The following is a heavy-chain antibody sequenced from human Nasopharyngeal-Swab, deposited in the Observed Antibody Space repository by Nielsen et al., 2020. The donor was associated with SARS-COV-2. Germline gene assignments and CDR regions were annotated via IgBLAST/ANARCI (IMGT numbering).Heavy chain of an antibody. V-gene: IGHV4-59*12. CDR3: AQTTYSGYFDY. Sequence: SETLSLTCTVSGGSISSYYWSWIRQPPGKGLEWIGCIYYSGSTNYNPSLKSRVTISVDKSKNQFSLKLSSVTAADTAVYYCAQTTYSGYFDYWGQGTPVTVSS. D-gene: IGHD2-15*01. CDR1: GGSISSYY. J-gene: IGHJ4*02. CDR2: IYYSGST.